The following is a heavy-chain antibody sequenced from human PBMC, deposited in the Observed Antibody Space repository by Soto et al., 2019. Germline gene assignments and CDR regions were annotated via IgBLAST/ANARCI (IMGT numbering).Heavy chain of an antibody. J-gene: IGHJ4*02. Sequence: PGGSLRLPCAALGFTFSSCGMSWVRRTQGKGLEWVLSISGSGGSTYYAHSVKGRFTISRDNSKSTLYLQMNSLRAEDTAVYYCAKASAPGGTYFPLWFWGQGTLVTVAS. CDR1: GFTFSSCG. CDR3: AKASAPGGTYFPLWF. D-gene: IGHD1-26*01. CDR2: ISGSGGST. V-gene: IGHV3-23*01.